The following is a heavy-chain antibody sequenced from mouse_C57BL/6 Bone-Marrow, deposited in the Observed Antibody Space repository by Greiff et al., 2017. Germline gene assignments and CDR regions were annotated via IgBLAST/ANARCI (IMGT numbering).Heavy chain of an antibody. CDR1: GFSFNTYA. V-gene: IGHV10-1*01. J-gene: IGHJ2*01. D-gene: IGHD6-1*01. Sequence: EVQLVESGGGLVQPKGSLKLSCAASGFSFNTYAMNWVRQAPGKGLEWVARIRSKSNNYATYYADSVKDRFTISRDDSESLLYLQMNNLKTEDTAMYYCVRHASPYYFDYWGQGTTLTVSS. CDR3: VRHASPYYFDY. CDR2: IRSKSNNYAT.